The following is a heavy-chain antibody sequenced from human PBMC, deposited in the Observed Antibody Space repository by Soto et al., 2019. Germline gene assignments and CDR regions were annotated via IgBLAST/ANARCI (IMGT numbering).Heavy chain of an antibody. CDR3: AHRPSGWYLFDY. V-gene: IGHV2-5*01. J-gene: IGHJ4*02. D-gene: IGHD6-19*01. Sequence: QITLKESGPTLVIPTQTLTLTCTFSGFSLSTSGLGVGWIRRPPGKALEWLALIYWNDAKRYSPSLKARLTITKDTSKNQVVLTMTNMDPVDTATYYCAHRPSGWYLFDYWGQGTLVTVSS. CDR1: GFSLSTSGLG. CDR2: IYWNDAK.